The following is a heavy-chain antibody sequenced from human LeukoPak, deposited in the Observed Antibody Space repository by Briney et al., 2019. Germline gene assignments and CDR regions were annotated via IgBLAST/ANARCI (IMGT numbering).Heavy chain of an antibody. D-gene: IGHD2-15*01. CDR2: ISWNSGSI. Sequence: GGSLRLSCAASGFTFDDYAMHWVRQAPGKGLEWVSGISWNSGSIGYADSVKGRFTISRDNAKNSLYLQMNSLRAEDTALYYCAKAVSVSIAATPKYFDYWGQGTLVTVSS. CDR1: GFTFDDYA. V-gene: IGHV3-9*01. CDR3: AKAVSVSIAATPKYFDY. J-gene: IGHJ4*02.